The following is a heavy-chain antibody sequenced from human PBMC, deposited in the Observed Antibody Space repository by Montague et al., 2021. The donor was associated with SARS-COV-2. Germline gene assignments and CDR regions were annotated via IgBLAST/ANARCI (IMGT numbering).Heavy chain of an antibody. Sequence: SLRLSCAASGFTFSSYAMSWVRQAPGKGLEWVSAISGSGGSTYYADSVKGRFTISRDNSKNTLYLQMNSLGAEDTAVYYCAKDSVPADPYYYYGMDVWGQGTTVTVSS. CDR2: ISGSGGST. D-gene: IGHD2-2*01. J-gene: IGHJ6*02. V-gene: IGHV3-23*01. CDR3: AKDSVPADPYYYYGMDV. CDR1: GFTFSSYA.